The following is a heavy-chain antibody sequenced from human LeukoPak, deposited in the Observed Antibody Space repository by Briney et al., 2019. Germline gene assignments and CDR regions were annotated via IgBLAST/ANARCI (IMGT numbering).Heavy chain of an antibody. V-gene: IGHV3-23*01. D-gene: IGHD5-18*01. J-gene: IGHJ2*01. CDR2: IGGSGGST. CDR1: GFTFSNCG. Sequence: GGSLRLSCAAAGFTFSNCGMSWVRQAPGKGLEWVSAIGGSGGSTCYADSVKGRFTISRDNSKNTLYLQMNSLRAEDTAVYYCAKDTASSWWYFDLWGRGTLVTVSS. CDR3: AKDTASSWWYFDL.